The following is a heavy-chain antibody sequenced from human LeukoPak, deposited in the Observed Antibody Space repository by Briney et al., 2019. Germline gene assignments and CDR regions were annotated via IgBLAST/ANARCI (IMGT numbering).Heavy chain of an antibody. CDR1: GGSISSDIYY. V-gene: IGHV4-61*02. CDR3: ARSLRYYDSTGYYYFDS. CDR2: IYASGST. J-gene: IGHJ4*02. D-gene: IGHD3-22*01. Sequence: SETLSLTCTVSGGSISSDIYYWSWIRQPARKGLQWIGRIYASGSTNYNPSLKSRVTISVDTSKNQFSLKLSSVTAADTAVYYCARSLRYYDSTGYYYFDSWGQGTLVTVSS.